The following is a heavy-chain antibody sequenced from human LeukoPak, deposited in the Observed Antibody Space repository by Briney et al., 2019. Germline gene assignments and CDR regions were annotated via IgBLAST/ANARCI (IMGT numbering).Heavy chain of an antibody. CDR1: VGTFSSYA. Sequence: GASVKVSCKASVGTFSSYAISWVRQAPGQGLEWMGGIIPIFGTANYAQKFQGRVTITADESTSTAYMELSSLRSEDTAVYYCARGGLYCSGGSCLRFDPWGQGTLVTVSS. CDR3: ARGGLYCSGGSCLRFDP. V-gene: IGHV1-69*01. J-gene: IGHJ5*02. D-gene: IGHD2-15*01. CDR2: IIPIFGTA.